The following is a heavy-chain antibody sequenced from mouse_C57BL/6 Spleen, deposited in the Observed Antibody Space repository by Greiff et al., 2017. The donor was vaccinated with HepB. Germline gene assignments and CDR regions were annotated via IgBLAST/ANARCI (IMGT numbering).Heavy chain of an antibody. CDR2: INPYNGGT. J-gene: IGHJ1*03. CDR3: ARRLGPYWYFDV. Sequence: VHVKQSGPVLVKPGASVKMSCKASGYTFTDYYMNWVKQSHGKSLEWIGVINPYNGGTSYNQKFKGKATLTVDKSSSTAYMELNSLTSEDSAVYYCARRLGPYWYFDVWGTGTTVTVSS. CDR1: GYTFTDYY. D-gene: IGHD4-1*01. V-gene: IGHV1-19*01.